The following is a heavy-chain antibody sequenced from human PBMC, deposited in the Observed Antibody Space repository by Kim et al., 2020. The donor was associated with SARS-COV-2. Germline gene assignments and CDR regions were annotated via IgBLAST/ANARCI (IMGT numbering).Heavy chain of an antibody. CDR3: ARSMVGRGYSYGGYYFDY. Sequence: SRVTISVDTSKNQFSLKLSSVTAADTAVYYCARSMVGRGYSYGGYYFDYWGQGTLVTVSS. V-gene: IGHV4-59*01. D-gene: IGHD5-18*01. J-gene: IGHJ4*02.